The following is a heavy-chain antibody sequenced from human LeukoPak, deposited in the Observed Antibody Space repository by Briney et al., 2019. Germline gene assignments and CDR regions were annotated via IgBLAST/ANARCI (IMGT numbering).Heavy chain of an antibody. CDR3: ARTYDSSGYRTPPDY. J-gene: IGHJ4*02. Sequence: GGSLRLSCAASGLTFSNYAMSWVRQAPGKGLEWVSSISSSSSYIYYADSVKGRFTISRDNAKNSLYLQMNSLRAEDTAVYYCARTYDSSGYRTPPDYWGQGTLVTVSS. D-gene: IGHD3-22*01. CDR1: GLTFSNYA. V-gene: IGHV3-21*01. CDR2: ISSSSSYI.